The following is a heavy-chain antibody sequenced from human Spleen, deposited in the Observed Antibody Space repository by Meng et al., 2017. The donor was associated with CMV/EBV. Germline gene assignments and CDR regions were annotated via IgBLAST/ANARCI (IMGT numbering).Heavy chain of an antibody. CDR3: AKDCTNGVCYAGESGYNWFDP. J-gene: IGHJ5*02. CDR1: SYT. D-gene: IGHD2-8*01. Sequence: SYTISCVRQAPGQGLEWMGRIIPIHGITKYAQRFQGRVTITADKSTTTAYMELSSLRSEDTAVYYCAKDCTNGVCYAGESGYNWFDPWGQGTLVTVSS. V-gene: IGHV1-69*02. CDR2: IIPIHGIT.